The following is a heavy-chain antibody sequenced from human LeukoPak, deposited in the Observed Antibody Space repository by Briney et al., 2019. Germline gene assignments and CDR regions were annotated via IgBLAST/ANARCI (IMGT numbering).Heavy chain of an antibody. CDR3: AREPGVNDFWSSGPLDPRSWLDP. J-gene: IGHJ5*02. V-gene: IGHV4-59*01. D-gene: IGHD3-3*01. Sequence: PSETLSLTCTVSGGSIRDYYWSWIRQAPGKGLEWIGYIHYSGNTKYNPSLKSRVIISLDTSKNQLSLKGTSVTAADTAVYYCAREPGVNDFWSSGPLDPRSWLDPWGQGTLVTVSS. CDR2: IHYSGNT. CDR1: GGSIRDYY.